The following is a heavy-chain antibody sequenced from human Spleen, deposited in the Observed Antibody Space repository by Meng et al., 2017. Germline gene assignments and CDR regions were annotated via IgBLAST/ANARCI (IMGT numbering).Heavy chain of an antibody. CDR2: IRSKANNYAT. CDR1: GFTFSGSA. J-gene: IGHJ4*02. CDR3: ASYDYGDYVTDY. D-gene: IGHD4-17*01. Sequence: GESLKISCAASGFTFSGSAMHWVRQASGKGLEWVGRIRSKANNYATAYVASVKGRFTISRDDSKNTAYLQMNSLKTEDTAVYYCASYDYGDYVTDYWGQGTLVTVSS. V-gene: IGHV3-73*01.